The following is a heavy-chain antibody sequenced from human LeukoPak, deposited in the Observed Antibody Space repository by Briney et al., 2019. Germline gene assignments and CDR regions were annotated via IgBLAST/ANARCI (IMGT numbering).Heavy chain of an antibody. D-gene: IGHD6-19*01. V-gene: IGHV1-2*04. CDR1: GYTFTGYY. J-gene: IGHJ4*02. CDR2: INPNSGGT. Sequence: ASVKVSCKASGYTFTGYYMHWVRQAPGQGLEWMGWINPNSGGTNYAQKFQGWVTMTRDTFISTAYMELSRLRSDDTAVYYCARELTGIAVAGPFDYWGQGTLVTVSS. CDR3: ARELTGIAVAGPFDY.